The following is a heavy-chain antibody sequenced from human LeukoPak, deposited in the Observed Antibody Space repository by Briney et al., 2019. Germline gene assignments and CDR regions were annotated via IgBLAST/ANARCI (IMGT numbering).Heavy chain of an antibody. CDR3: ASFKWMDAFDI. CDR2: IYYSGST. V-gene: IGHV4-59*01. CDR1: GGCISSYY. D-gene: IGHD5-12*01. Sequence: SETLSLTCTVSGGCISSYYWSWIRQPPGKGLEWIGYIYYSGSTNYNPSLKSRVTISVDTSKNQFSLKLSSVTAADTAVYYCASFKWMDAFDIWGQGTMVTVSS. J-gene: IGHJ3*02.